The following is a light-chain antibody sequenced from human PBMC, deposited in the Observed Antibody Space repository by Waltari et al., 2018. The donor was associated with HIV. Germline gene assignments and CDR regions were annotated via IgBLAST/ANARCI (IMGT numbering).Light chain of an antibody. J-gene: IGLJ1*01. Sequence: QSALTQPAPVSGSPGQSITIPCTGTSSDVGGYNYVSWYQQHPGKAPKLMIYAVSNRPSGVSNRFSGSKSGNTASLTISGLQAEDEADYYCSSYTSSRSYVFGTGTRVTV. CDR1: SSDVGGYNY. CDR2: AVS. V-gene: IGLV2-14*03. CDR3: SSYTSSRSYV.